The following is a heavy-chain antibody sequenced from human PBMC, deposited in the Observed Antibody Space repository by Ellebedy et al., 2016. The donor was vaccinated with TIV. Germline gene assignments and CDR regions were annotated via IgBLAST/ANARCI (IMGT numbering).Heavy chain of an antibody. J-gene: IGHJ5*02. CDR1: GFTFRYYA. V-gene: IGHV3-7*01. D-gene: IGHD3-3*01. CDR2: IKTDGSET. Sequence: PGGSLRLSCAASGFTFRYYAMNWVRQAPGKWLEWVAHIKTDGSETYYVDSVKGRFTISRENAKNALFLQMDGLRVDDSAVYNCVGFGVFNLWGQGAPVTVSS. CDR3: VGFGVFNL.